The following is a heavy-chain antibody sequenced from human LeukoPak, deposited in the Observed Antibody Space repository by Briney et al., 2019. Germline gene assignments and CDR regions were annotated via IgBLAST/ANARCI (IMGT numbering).Heavy chain of an antibody. V-gene: IGHV3-15*01. D-gene: IGHD4-17*01. CDR3: TTGAMTTVNPFDY. Sequence: GGSLRLSCAASGFTFSNAWMSWVRQAPGKGLEGVGRIKSKTDGGTTDYAAPGKGRFTISRDDSKNTLYLQMNSLKTEDTAVYYCTTGAMTTVNPFDYWGQGTLVTVSS. J-gene: IGHJ4*02. CDR1: GFTFSNAW. CDR2: IKSKTDGGTT.